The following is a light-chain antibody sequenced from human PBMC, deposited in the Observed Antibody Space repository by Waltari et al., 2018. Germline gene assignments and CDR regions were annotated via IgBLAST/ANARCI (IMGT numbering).Light chain of an antibody. Sequence: SYELTQPSSVSVSLGQTARITCSGDVLAKKYARWFQQKSGQAPVLVIYKDSKLPSGIPERFSGSSSGTTVTLTISGAQVEDEADYYCYSATDNNVLFGGGTKLTVL. J-gene: IGLJ2*01. V-gene: IGLV3-27*01. CDR3: YSATDNNVL. CDR2: KDS. CDR1: VLAKKY.